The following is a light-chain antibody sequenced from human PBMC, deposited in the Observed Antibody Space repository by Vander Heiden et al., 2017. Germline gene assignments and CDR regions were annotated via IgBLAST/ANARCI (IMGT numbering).Light chain of an antibody. V-gene: IGKV3-11*01. J-gene: IGKJ2*01. CDR1: QSVSSY. CDR3: QQRSNWYT. CDR2: DAS. Sequence: IVLTQSPATLSLSPGERATPSSRASQSVSSYLAWYQQKPGHAPRLLIYDASHRATGIPARFSGSGSGTDFTLTISSLEPEDFAVYYRQQRSNWYTFGQGTKLEIK.